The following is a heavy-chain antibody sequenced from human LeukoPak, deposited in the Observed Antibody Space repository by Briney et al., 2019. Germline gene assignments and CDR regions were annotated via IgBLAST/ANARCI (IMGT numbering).Heavy chain of an antibody. CDR1: GFTFSSYW. J-gene: IGHJ4*02. CDR3: ARDRRRFLEWLLYPGLDY. Sequence: GGSLRLSCAASGFTFSSYWMSWVRQAPGKGLEWVANIKQDGSEKYYVDSVKGRFTISRDNAKNSLYLQMNSLRAEDTAVYHCARDRRRFLEWLLYPGLDYWGQGTLVTVSS. V-gene: IGHV3-7*01. D-gene: IGHD3-3*01. CDR2: IKQDGSEK.